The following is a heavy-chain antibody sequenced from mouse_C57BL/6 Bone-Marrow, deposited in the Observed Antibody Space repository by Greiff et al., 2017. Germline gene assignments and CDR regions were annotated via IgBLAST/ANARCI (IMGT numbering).Heavy chain of an antibody. CDR2: ISNLAYSI. CDR3: ARQDYGSHWYFDV. V-gene: IGHV5-15*01. Sequence: EVQRVESGGGLVQPGGSLKLSCAASGFTFSDYGMAWVRQAPRKGPEWVAFISNLAYSIYYADTVTGRFTISRENAKNTLYLEMSSLRSEDTAMYYCARQDYGSHWYFDVWGTGTTVTVSS. D-gene: IGHD1-1*01. CDR1: GFTFSDYG. J-gene: IGHJ1*03.